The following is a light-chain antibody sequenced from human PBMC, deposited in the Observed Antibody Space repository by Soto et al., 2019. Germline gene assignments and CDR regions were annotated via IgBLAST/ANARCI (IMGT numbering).Light chain of an antibody. CDR1: QSVSSSY. CDR3: QQYCSSRT. Sequence: EVVLTMSHGALSLSPAERATLSCRASQSVSSSYLAWYQQKPGQAPRLLIYGASSRATGIPDRFSGSGSGTDFTLTISRLEPEDFAVYYCQQYCSSRTFGQGTKLDIK. V-gene: IGKV3-20*01. J-gene: IGKJ1*01. CDR2: GAS.